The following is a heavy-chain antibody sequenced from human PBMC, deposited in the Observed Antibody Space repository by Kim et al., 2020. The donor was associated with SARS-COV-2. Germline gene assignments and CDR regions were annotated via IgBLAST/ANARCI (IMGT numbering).Heavy chain of an antibody. V-gene: IGHV3-30*01. CDR3: ARGRYYYGSGSYYKDGMDV. Sequence: GRFTISRDNSKNTLYLQMNSLRAEDTAVYYCARGRYYYGSGSYYKDGMDVWGQGTTVTVSS. D-gene: IGHD3-10*01. J-gene: IGHJ6*02.